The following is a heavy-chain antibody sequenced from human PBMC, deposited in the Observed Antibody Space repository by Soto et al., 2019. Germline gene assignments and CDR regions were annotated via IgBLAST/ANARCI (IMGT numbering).Heavy chain of an antibody. CDR2: IWYDGVNK. D-gene: IGHD2-2*01. CDR1: GFSFSSYA. Sequence: QVQLVESGGGVVQPGRSLRLSCAASGFSFSSYAMHWVRQAPGKGLEWVAVIWYDGVNKYYADSVKGRFPISRDNSNNTLYVQMNSLKAEDTAVYYCVRDPYLPAAGRLSSLHYWGPGTLVTVSS. CDR3: VRDPYLPAAGRLSSLHY. J-gene: IGHJ4*02. V-gene: IGHV3-33*01.